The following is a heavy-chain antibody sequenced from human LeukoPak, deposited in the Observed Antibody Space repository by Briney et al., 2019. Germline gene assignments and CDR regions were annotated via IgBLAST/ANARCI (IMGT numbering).Heavy chain of an antibody. CDR2: ILSGDSDT. CDR3: AKHVMGQWELPALDY. D-gene: IGHD1-26*01. V-gene: IGHV5-51*01. CDR1: GYRFTSLW. Sequence: TGESLKIPCKGPGYRFTSLWIGGVRQVPRKGLEWMGIILSGDSDTRYSPSFKGQVTSPADKSISTAYQQWSSLKASDTAMYYCAKHVMGQWELPALDYWGQGGLVTVSS. J-gene: IGHJ4*02.